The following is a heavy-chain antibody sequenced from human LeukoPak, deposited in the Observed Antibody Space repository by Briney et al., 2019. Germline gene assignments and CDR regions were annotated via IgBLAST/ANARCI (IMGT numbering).Heavy chain of an antibody. CDR3: ARQGVYCSSTSCYVGAFDI. D-gene: IGHD2-2*01. J-gene: IGHJ3*02. V-gene: IGHV4-39*01. Sequence: SETLSLTCTVSGGSIRTNSYYWDWIRQPPGKGPEWIGSVYYSGSTYSNPTLKSRVTMSVDASKNQFSLKLSSVTAADTAVYYCARQGVYCSSTSCYVGAFDIWGQGTMVTVSS. CDR2: VYYSGST. CDR1: GGSIRTNSYY.